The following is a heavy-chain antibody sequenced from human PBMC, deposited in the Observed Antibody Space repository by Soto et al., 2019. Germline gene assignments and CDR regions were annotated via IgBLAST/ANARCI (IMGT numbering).Heavy chain of an antibody. CDR1: GGSISSGDYY. J-gene: IGHJ4*02. CDR2: IYYSGST. Sequence: QVQLQESGPGLVKPSQTLSLTCTVSGGSISSGDYYWSWIRQPPGKGLEWIGYIYYSGSTYYNPSLQSRVTIAVDTSKNQFSLKLSSVTAADTAVYYCARWLGYGPHFDYWGQGTPVTVSS. CDR3: ARWLGYGPHFDY. D-gene: IGHD5-12*01. V-gene: IGHV4-30-4*01.